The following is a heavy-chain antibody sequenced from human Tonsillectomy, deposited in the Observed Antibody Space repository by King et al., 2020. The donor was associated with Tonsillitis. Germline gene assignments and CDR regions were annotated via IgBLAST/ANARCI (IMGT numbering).Heavy chain of an antibody. V-gene: IGHV4-31*03. CDR2: IYFSGKT. CDR1: GGSISGDTY. D-gene: IGHD2-15*01. CDR3: VTYEGGVFDP. Sequence: QLQESGPGLVKPSQTLSLTCTVSGGSISGDTYWSWIRQHPGKGPEWIGYIYFSGKTYYNPSLKNRLTISVDTSKNQFSLRLNSVTAADTAVYYCVTYEGGVFDPWGQGTLVTVSS. J-gene: IGHJ5*02.